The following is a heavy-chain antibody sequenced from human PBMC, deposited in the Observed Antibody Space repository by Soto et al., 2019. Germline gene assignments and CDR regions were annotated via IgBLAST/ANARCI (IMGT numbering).Heavy chain of an antibody. CDR3: AREYCRGGSCYDPDF. CDR1: GYTFTTYG. J-gene: IGHJ4*02. Sequence: QVQLVQSGAEVKKPWASVKVSCKASGYTFTTYGISWVRQAPGQGLEWMGWISGYNGDTKYAQELQDRVTMTTDPSTSTAYMELRSLRSDDTAVYYCAREYCRGGSCYDPDFWGQGTVVTVSS. V-gene: IGHV1-18*01. CDR2: ISGYNGDT. D-gene: IGHD2-15*01.